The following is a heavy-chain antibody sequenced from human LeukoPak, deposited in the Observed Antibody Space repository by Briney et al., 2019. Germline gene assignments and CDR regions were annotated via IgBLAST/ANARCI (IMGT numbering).Heavy chain of an antibody. Sequence: PSQTLSLTCTVSGGSISSGGYYWSWVRQHPEKGLEWIGYIYYSGTAYYNPSLKSRVTMSVDTSKNQFSLKLDSVTAADTAVYYCARFSNDHGVKFVYWGQGTLVTVSS. J-gene: IGHJ4*02. CDR1: GGSISSGGYY. V-gene: IGHV4-31*03. D-gene: IGHD4-17*01. CDR2: IYYSGTA. CDR3: ARFSNDHGVKFVY.